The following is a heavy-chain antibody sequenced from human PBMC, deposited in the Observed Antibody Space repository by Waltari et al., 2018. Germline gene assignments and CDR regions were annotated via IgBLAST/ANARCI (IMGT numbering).Heavy chain of an antibody. D-gene: IGHD2-15*01. CDR3: ARGGSGGSCCKPFDY. CDR1: GYTFTGYY. Sequence: QVQLVQSGAEVKKPGASVKVSCKASGYTFTGYYMHWVRQDPGQGLEWMGWINPNSGGTNYAQKFQGRVTMTRDTSISTAYMELSRLRSDDTAVYYCARGGSGGSCCKPFDYWGQGTLVTVSS. V-gene: IGHV1-2*02. CDR2: INPNSGGT. J-gene: IGHJ4*02.